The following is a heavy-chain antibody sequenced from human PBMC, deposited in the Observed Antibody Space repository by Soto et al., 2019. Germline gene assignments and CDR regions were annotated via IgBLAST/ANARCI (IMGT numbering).Heavy chain of an antibody. CDR2: IIPILGIA. J-gene: IGHJ4*02. D-gene: IGHD4-17*01. CDR1: GGTFSSYT. V-gene: IGHV1-69*02. CDR3: ATVSTGGQPRIDY. Sequence: GASVKVSCKASGGTFSSYTISWVRQAPGQGLEWMGRIIPILGIANYAQKFQGRVTITADKSTSTAYMELSSLRSEDTAVYYCATVSTGGQPRIDYWGQGTLVTVSS.